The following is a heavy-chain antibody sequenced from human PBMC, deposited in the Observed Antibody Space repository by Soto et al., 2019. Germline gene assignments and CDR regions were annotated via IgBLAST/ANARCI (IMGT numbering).Heavy chain of an antibody. CDR1: GYSFTSYW. J-gene: IGHJ6*02. D-gene: IGHD3-3*01. CDR3: ARQLTIFGVVTTLDV. Sequence: PGESLKISCKGSGYSFTSYWISWVRQMPGKGLEWMGRIDPSDSYTNYSPSFQGHVTISADKSISTAYLQWSSLKASDTAMYYCARQLTIFGVVTTLDVWGQGTTVTVSS. V-gene: IGHV5-10-1*01. CDR2: IDPSDSYT.